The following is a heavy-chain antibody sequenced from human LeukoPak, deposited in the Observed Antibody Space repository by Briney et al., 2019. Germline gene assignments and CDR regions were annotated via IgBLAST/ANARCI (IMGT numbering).Heavy chain of an antibody. D-gene: IGHD1-26*01. J-gene: IGHJ4*02. CDR2: IYTSGST. CDR1: GGSISSYS. V-gene: IGHV4-4*07. Sequence: SETLSLTCTVSGGSISSYSWSWIRQPAGKRLEWIGRIYTSGSTNYNPSLKSRVTMSVDTSKNQFSLKLSSVTAADTAVYYCASSYSGSHPIFDYWGQGTLVTVSS. CDR3: ASSYSGSHPIFDY.